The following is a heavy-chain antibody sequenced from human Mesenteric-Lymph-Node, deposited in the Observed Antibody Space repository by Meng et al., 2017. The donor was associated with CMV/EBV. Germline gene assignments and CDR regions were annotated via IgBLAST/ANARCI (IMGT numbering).Heavy chain of an antibody. J-gene: IGHJ4*02. CDR1: GGSFSGYY. CDR2: INHSGST. V-gene: IGHV4-34*01. Sequence: QVQLQQWGAGLLKPSETLSPTCAVYGGSFSGYYLSWIRQPPGKGLEWIGEINHSGSTNYNPSLKSRVTISVDTSKNQFSLKLSSVTAADTAVYYCARGQGKPDYWGQGTLVTVSS. CDR3: ARGQGKPDY.